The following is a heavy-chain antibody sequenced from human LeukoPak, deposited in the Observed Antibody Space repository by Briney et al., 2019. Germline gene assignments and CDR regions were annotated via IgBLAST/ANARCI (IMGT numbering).Heavy chain of an antibody. D-gene: IGHD3-16*02. V-gene: IGHV3-7*01. CDR2: IKQDGSEK. CDR1: GFTFSSYW. Sequence: PGGSLRLSCAASGFTFSSYWMSWVRQAPGKGLEWVATIKQDGSEKFYVDSVKGRFTISRDNAKNSLFLQMNSLRAEDTAVYYCARAHHRRVYDYVWGSYPYWGQGTLVTVSS. CDR3: ARAHHRRVYDYVWGSYPY. J-gene: IGHJ4*02.